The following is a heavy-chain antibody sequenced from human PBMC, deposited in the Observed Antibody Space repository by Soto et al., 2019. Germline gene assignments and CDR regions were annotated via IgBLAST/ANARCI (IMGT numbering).Heavy chain of an antibody. V-gene: IGHV4-59*12. D-gene: IGHD1-26*01. J-gene: IGHJ4*02. CDR3: ARGRPMVGATTGSLFRGATTNFDY. Sequence: SETLSLTCTVSGGSISSYYWSWIRQPPGKGLEWIGYIYYSGSTNHNPSLKSRVTISVDTSKNQFSLKLSSVTAADTAVYYCARGRPMVGATTGSLFRGATTNFDYWGQGTLVTVSS. CDR1: GGSISSYY. CDR2: IYYSGST.